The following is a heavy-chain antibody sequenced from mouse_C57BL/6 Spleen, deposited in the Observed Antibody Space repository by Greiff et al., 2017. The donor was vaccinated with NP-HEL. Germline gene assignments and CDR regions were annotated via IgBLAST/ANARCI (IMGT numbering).Heavy chain of an antibody. Sequence: QVQLQQPGAELVKPGASVKMSCKASGYTFTSYWITWVKQRPGQGLEWIGDIYPGSGSTNYNEKFKSKATLTVDTSSSTAYMQLSSLTSQDSAVYYCARERDYGSSAYAMDYWGQGTSVTVSS. CDR1: GYTFTSYW. D-gene: IGHD1-1*01. V-gene: IGHV1-55*01. CDR3: ARERDYGSSAYAMDY. J-gene: IGHJ4*01. CDR2: IYPGSGST.